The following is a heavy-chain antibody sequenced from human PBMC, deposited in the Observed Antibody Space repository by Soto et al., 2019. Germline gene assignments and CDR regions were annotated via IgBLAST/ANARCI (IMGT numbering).Heavy chain of an antibody. CDR1: GYTFTSYC. J-gene: IGHJ6*02. CDR2: IGAYNGNT. Sequence: ASVKVSCKSSGYTFTSYCISWVRQAPGQGLEWMGWIGAYNGNTNYAQKLQGRVTMTTDTSTSTAYMELRSLRSDDTAVYYCASYTIAVAGTTYYYYGMDVWGQGTTVTVSS. V-gene: IGHV1-18*04. D-gene: IGHD6-19*01. CDR3: ASYTIAVAGTTYYYYGMDV.